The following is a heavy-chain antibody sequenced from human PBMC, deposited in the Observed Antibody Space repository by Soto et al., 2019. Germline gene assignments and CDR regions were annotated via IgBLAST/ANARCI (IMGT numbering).Heavy chain of an antibody. V-gene: IGHV1-3*01. D-gene: IGHD2-21*01. CDR3: ARSVLRIVEGNYYFYGLDV. CDR2: INAGNGNT. J-gene: IGHJ6*02. Sequence: QVQLVQSGAEVKKPGASVKVSCKASGYIFTNYAFHWVRQAPGQRLEWMGWINAGNGNTKYSQKFLGRVTFTRDTPASTVYMEVSSLRSEDTAVYYCARSVLRIVEGNYYFYGLDVWGQGTTVTVSS. CDR1: GYIFTNYA.